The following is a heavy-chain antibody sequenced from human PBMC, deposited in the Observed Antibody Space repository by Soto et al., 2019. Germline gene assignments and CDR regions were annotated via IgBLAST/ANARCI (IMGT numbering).Heavy chain of an antibody. V-gene: IGHV4-39*01. CDR1: GASISGSYYY. CDR2: VFYTGFT. CDR3: ATSQKGYNWNYFDH. Sequence: SETLSLTCAVSGASISGSYYYWAWLRQSPGKGPEWIGSVFYTGFTSYNPSLESRVSVSVDTAKSQFSLKLGAVTAADTAVYYCATSQKGYNWNYFDHWGQGALVTVSS. J-gene: IGHJ4*02. D-gene: IGHD1-20*01.